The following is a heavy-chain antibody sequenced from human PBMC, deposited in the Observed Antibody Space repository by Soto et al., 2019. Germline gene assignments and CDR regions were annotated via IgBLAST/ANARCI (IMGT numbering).Heavy chain of an antibody. Sequence: SETLSLTCDVYGGSFSRYYWNWIRQPPGKGLEWLGEINHSGSTNYNPSLESRVTISLDTSKTQFSLKLTSVTAADKAVYYCARGEGRLVGTWFDPWGQGTLVTVSS. V-gene: IGHV4-34*01. CDR2: INHSGST. J-gene: IGHJ5*02. CDR1: GGSFSRYY. CDR3: ARGEGRLVGTWFDP. D-gene: IGHD5-12*01.